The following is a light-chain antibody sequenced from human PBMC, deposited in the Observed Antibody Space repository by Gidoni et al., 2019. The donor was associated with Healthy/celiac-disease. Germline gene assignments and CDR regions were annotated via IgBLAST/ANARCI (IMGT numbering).Light chain of an antibody. J-gene: IGLJ1*01. CDR3: SSYTSSSTPYV. Sequence: ALTQPASVSGSPGQSITISCTGTSSDVGGYNYVSWYQQHPGKAPKLMIYDVSNRPSGVSNRFSGSKSGNTASLTISGLQAEDEADYYCSSYTSSSTPYVFGTGTKVTVL. CDR2: DVS. V-gene: IGLV2-14*03. CDR1: SSDVGGYNY.